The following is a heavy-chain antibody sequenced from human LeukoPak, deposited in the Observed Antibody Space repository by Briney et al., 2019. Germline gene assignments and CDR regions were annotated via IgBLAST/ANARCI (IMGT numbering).Heavy chain of an antibody. D-gene: IGHD1-7*01. CDR2: INHSGST. J-gene: IGHJ4*02. CDR3: ARLNGNFQNFYDY. CDR1: GGSFSGYY. V-gene: IGHV4-34*01. Sequence: ASETLSLTCAVYGGSFSGYYWSWIRQPPGKGLEWIGEINHSGSTNYNPSLKSRVTISVDTSKNQFSLKLTSVTAADTALYYCARLNGNFQNFYDYWGQGTLVTVSS.